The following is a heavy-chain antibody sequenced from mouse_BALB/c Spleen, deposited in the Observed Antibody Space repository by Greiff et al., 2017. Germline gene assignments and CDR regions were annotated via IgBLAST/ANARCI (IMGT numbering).Heavy chain of an antibody. V-gene: IGHV1-69*02. CDR3: ARDEDYTTATGDYAMDY. CDR2: IYPSDSYT. J-gene: IGHJ4*01. Sequence: QVQLKQPGAELVRPGASVKLSCKASGYTFTSYWINWVKQRPGQGLEWIGNIYPSDSYTNYNQKFKDKATLTVDKSSSTAYIQLSSLTSEDSAVYYCARDEDYTTATGDYAMDYWGQGTSVTVSS. D-gene: IGHD1-2*01. CDR1: GYTFTSYW.